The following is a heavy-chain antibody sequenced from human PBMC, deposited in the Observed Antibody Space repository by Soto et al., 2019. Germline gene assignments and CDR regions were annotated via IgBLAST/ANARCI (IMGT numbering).Heavy chain of an antibody. D-gene: IGHD3-22*01. V-gene: IGHV3-30-3*01. Sequence: QVQLVESGGGVVQPGRSLRLSCAASGFTFSSYAMHWVRQAPGKGLEWVAVISYDGSNKYYADSVKGRFTISRDNSKNTLYLQMNSLRAEDTAVYYCARPMYYYDSSGYYRDYYYYYGMDVWGQGTTVTVSS. J-gene: IGHJ6*02. CDR2: ISYDGSNK. CDR1: GFTFSSYA. CDR3: ARPMYYYDSSGYYRDYYYYYGMDV.